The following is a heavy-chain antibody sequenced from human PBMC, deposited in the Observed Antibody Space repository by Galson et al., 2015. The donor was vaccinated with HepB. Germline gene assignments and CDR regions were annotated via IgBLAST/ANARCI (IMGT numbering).Heavy chain of an antibody. J-gene: IGHJ4*02. CDR3: AGRNAPIAAAGLYFDN. CDR1: GYSFSTYW. CDR2: IYPGDSDT. Sequence: QSGAEVKKPGESLKISCKGSGYSFSTYWIGWVRQMPGKGLEWMGFIYPGDSDTKYSPSFHGQVPISADESISPAYLQWSSLKASDPAMYYCAGRNAPIAAAGLYFDNWGQGTLVTVSS. D-gene: IGHD6-13*01. V-gene: IGHV5-51*01.